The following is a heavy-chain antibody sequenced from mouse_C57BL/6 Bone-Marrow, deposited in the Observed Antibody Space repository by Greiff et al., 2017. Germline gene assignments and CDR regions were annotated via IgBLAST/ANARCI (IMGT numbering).Heavy chain of an antibody. Sequence: EVQLVESGGDLVKPGGSLKLSCAASGFTFSSYGMSWVRQTPDKRLEWVATISSGGSYTYYPDSVKGRFTISRDNAKNTLYLQMSSLKSEDTAMYDCARQGDDYDGFDYWGQGTTLTVSS. D-gene: IGHD2-4*01. CDR3: ARQGDDYDGFDY. CDR1: GFTFSSYG. V-gene: IGHV5-6*01. J-gene: IGHJ2*01. CDR2: ISSGGSYT.